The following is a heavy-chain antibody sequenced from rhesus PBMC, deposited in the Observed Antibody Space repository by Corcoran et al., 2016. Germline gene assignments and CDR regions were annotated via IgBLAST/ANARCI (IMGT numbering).Heavy chain of an antibody. CDR2: ISGSSGSP. CDR1: GGSISSSNW. CDR3: ARHGLAAAGYNRFDV. V-gene: IGHV4-65*01. D-gene: IGHD6-25*01. Sequence: GPGLVKPSETLSLTCAVSGGSISSSNWWSWIRQPPGQGLEWIGYISGSSGSPYYNPSLKSRVTISTDTSKNQFSLKLSSVTAADTAVYYCARHGLAAAGYNRFDVWGPGVLVTVSS. J-gene: IGHJ5-1*01.